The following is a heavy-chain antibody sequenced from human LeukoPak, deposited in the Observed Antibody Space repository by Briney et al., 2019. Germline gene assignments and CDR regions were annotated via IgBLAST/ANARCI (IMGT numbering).Heavy chain of an antibody. V-gene: IGHV3-74*01. CDR1: GFTFSSYW. CDR2: INSDGRST. CDR3: ARVDTAMGWAFDI. Sequence: GGSLRLSCAASGFTFSSYWMHWVRQAPGKGLVWVSRINSDGRSTSYADPVKGRFTISRDNAKNTLYLQMSSLRAEDTAVYYCARVDTAMGWAFDIWGQGTMVTVSS. D-gene: IGHD5-18*01. J-gene: IGHJ3*02.